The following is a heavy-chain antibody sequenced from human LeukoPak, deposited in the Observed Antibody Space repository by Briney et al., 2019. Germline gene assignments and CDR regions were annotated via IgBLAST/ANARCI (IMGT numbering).Heavy chain of an antibody. CDR1: GGSFSGYY. CDR2: INHSGST. Sequence: SETLSLTCAVCGGSFSGYYWSWIRQPPGKGLEWIGEINHSGSTNYNPSLKSRVTISVDTSKNQFSLKLSSVTAADTAVYYCARQTAAGTIDYWGQGTLVTVSS. V-gene: IGHV4-34*01. J-gene: IGHJ4*02. CDR3: ARQTAAGTIDY. D-gene: IGHD6-13*01.